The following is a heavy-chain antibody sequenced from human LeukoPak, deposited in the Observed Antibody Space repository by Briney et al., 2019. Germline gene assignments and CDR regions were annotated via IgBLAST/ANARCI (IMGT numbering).Heavy chain of an antibody. V-gene: IGHV4-31*11. D-gene: IGHD5-18*01. CDR1: GASIRINYF. J-gene: IGHJ4*02. CDR3: ASGYGYVYRYFDV. CDR2: ILDSGST. Sequence: PSETLSLTCAVSGASIRINYFWNWIRQHPGEGLEWIGYILDSGSTHYNPSLKSRLTMSLDTSNNQFSMKLNSVTAADTAVYYCASGYGYVYRYFDVWGQGTLVTVAS.